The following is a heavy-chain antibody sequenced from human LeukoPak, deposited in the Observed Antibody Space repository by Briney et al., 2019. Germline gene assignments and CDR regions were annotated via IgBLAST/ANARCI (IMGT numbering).Heavy chain of an antibody. V-gene: IGHV3-53*01. D-gene: IGHD6-13*01. CDR2: IYSGGST. J-gene: IGHJ4*02. CDR1: GFTVSSNY. Sequence: GGSLRLSCAASGFTVSSNYMSWVRQAPGKGLEWVPVIYSGGSTYYADSVKGRFTISRDNSKNTLYLQMNSLRAEDTAVYYCARGLYSSSWFDYWGQGTLVTVSS. CDR3: ARGLYSSSWFDY.